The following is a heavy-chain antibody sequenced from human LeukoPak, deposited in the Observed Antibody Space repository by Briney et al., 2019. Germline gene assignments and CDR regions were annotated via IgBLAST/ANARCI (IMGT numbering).Heavy chain of an antibody. Sequence: GGSLRPSCPASALTPSSHSTSRARHAPSNGPQRVATITPDGSEKNYVASVKGRSTTPRDNAKNSLYLQMNSLRAEDTAVYYCARYNLAYGEFYYYYMDAWGKGTTVTVSS. J-gene: IGHJ6*03. D-gene: IGHD4-17*01. CDR2: ITPDGSEK. V-gene: IGHV3-7*01. CDR3: ARYNLAYGEFYYYYMDA. CDR1: ALTPSSHS.